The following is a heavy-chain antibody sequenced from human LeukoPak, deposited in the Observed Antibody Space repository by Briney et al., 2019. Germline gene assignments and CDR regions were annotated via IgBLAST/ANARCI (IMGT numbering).Heavy chain of an antibody. CDR3: ARTRALDDAFDI. V-gene: IGHV4-30-4*01. D-gene: IGHD2-2*01. CDR2: IYYSGST. CDR1: GGSISSGDYY. J-gene: IGHJ3*02. Sequence: PSETLSLTCTVSGGSISSGDYYWSWIRQPPGKGLEWIGYIYYSGSTYYNPSLKSRVTISVDTSKNQFSLKLSSVTAADTAVYYCARTRALDDAFDIWGQGTMVTVSS.